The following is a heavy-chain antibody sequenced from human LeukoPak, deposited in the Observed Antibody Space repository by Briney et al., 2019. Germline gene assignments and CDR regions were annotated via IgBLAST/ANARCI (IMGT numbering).Heavy chain of an antibody. CDR1: GGSISSYF. J-gene: IGHJ5*02. CDR2: IYYSGST. Sequence: SETLSLTCTVSGGSISSYFWTWIRQPPGKGLEWIGYIYYSGSTSYNPSLKSRVAMSVDTSKNQFSLNLNSVTAADTAVYYCARGYLDWFDPWGQGTLVTVSS. CDR3: ARGYLDWFDP. V-gene: IGHV4-59*01. D-gene: IGHD1-26*01.